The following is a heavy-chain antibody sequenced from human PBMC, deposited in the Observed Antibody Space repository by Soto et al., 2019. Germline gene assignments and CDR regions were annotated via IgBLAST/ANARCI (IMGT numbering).Heavy chain of an antibody. CDR2: TRDKANSYTT. CDR1: GFTVSDHR. D-gene: IGHD3-22*01. Sequence: EVQLVESGGGLVQPGGSLRLSCAASGFTVSDHRMDWVRQAPGKGLEWVARTRDKANSYTTEYAASVKGRFTISRDDSKNSVYLQMNSLKTEDTAVYYCARGDTSGCVAYWGQGTLVTVSS. V-gene: IGHV3-72*01. J-gene: IGHJ4*02. CDR3: ARGDTSGCVAY.